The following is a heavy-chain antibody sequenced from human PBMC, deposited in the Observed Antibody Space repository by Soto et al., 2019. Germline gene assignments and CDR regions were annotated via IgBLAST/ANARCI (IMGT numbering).Heavy chain of an antibody. D-gene: IGHD3-3*01. CDR3: AKAYSDFWSGYHSNWFDP. V-gene: IGHV3-23*01. CDR2: ISGSGGST. Sequence: HPGGSLRLSCAASGFTFSSYAMSWVRQAPGKGLEWVSAISGSGGSTYYADSVKGRFTISRDNSKNTLYLQMNSLRAEDTAVYYCAKAYSDFWSGYHSNWFDPWGQGTLVTVSS. J-gene: IGHJ5*02. CDR1: GFTFSSYA.